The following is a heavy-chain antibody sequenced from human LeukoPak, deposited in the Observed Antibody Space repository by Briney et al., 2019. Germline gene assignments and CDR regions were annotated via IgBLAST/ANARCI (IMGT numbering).Heavy chain of an antibody. CDR1: GGTLSSSA. CDR2: INPNSGGT. CDR3: ARVDTIYSSSSEWDFDY. D-gene: IGHD6-6*01. Sequence: ASVKVSCKASGGTLSSSAISWVRQAPGQGLEWMGWINPNSGGTNYAQKFQGRVTMTRDTSTSTVYMELSSLRSEDTAVYYCARVDTIYSSSSEWDFDYWGQGTLVTVSP. V-gene: IGHV1-2*02. J-gene: IGHJ4*02.